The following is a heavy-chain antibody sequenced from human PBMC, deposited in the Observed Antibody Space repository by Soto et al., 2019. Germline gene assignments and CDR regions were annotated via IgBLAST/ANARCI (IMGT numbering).Heavy chain of an antibody. J-gene: IGHJ2*01. CDR1: GFTFSSYA. CDR3: AKSPSATVITPFWYFDL. V-gene: IGHV3-23*01. D-gene: IGHD4-17*01. CDR2: ISGSGGST. Sequence: GGSLRLSCAASGFTFSSYAMSWVRQAPGKGLGWVSAISGSGGSTYYADSVKGRFTISRDNSKNTLYLQMNSLRAEDTAVYYCAKSPSATVITPFWYFDLWGRGTLVTVSS.